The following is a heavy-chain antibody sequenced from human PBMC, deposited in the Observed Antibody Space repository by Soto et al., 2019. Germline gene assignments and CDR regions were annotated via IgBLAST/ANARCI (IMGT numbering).Heavy chain of an antibody. CDR3: AKDRYGCTTNNCVPLFDS. J-gene: IGHJ4*02. Sequence: EVQLLESGGGLVQPGGSLRLSCAVSGFTFSTYAMSWVRQAPGKGLEWVSTISVSGGITQYADSVKGRFSISRDNSKNTLDLQMNSLRAEDTAVYFCAKDRYGCTTNNCVPLFDSWGQGALVTVSS. CDR2: ISVSGGIT. V-gene: IGHV3-23*01. D-gene: IGHD1-20*01. CDR1: GFTFSTYA.